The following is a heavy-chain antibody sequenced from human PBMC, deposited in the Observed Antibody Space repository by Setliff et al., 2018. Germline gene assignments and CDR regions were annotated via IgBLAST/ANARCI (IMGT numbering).Heavy chain of an antibody. CDR1: GYSFSTYW. CDR2: IYPGDSDT. CDR3: ARRPGYSSGPFDY. V-gene: IGHV5-51*01. D-gene: IGHD6-19*01. J-gene: IGHJ4*02. Sequence: GESLKISCQGSGYSFSTYWIAWVRQMPGKGLEWMGIIYPGDSDTRYSPSFQGQVTISADKSISTAYLQWSSLKASDTAMYYCARRPGYSSGPFDYWGQGTLVTVSS.